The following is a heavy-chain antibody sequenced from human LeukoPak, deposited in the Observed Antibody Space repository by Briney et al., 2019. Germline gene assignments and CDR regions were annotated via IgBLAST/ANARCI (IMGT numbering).Heavy chain of an antibody. V-gene: IGHV3-9*01. CDR3: AKDTPRYSGYDFLDY. CDR1: GFTFDDYA. CDR2: ISWNSGSI. Sequence: GGSLRLSCAASGFTFDDYAMHWVRQAPGKGLEWVSGISWNSGSIGYADSVKGRFTISRDNAKNSLYLQMNSLRAEDTALYYCAKDTPRYSGYDFLDYWGQGTLVTVSS. J-gene: IGHJ4*02. D-gene: IGHD5-12*01.